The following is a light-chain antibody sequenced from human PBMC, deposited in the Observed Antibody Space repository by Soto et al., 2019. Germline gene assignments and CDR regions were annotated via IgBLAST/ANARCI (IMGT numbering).Light chain of an antibody. CDR1: QSVTKGY. Sequence: IVLTQAPGTLSLSPGERATLSCRASQSVTKGYLAWYQQKPGQAPRVAIYGTSSRATGIPDRFSGSGSGTDFTLTISRLEPEDFAVYFCQLYDNSPPKTFGQGTKVDIK. CDR2: GTS. V-gene: IGKV3-20*01. CDR3: QLYDNSPPKT. J-gene: IGKJ2*01.